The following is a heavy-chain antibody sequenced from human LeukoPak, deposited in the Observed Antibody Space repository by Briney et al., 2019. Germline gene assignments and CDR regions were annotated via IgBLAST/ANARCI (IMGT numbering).Heavy chain of an antibody. D-gene: IGHD5-12*01. CDR3: ARGGYSGYDGPISY. Sequence: ASVKVSCKASGYTFTSYGTSWVRQAPGQGLEWMGWISGKNGNTNYAEKLQGRVTMTTDTSTSTAYMELRSLRPDDTAVYYCARGGYSGYDGPISYWGQGTLVTVSS. V-gene: IGHV1-18*01. J-gene: IGHJ4*02. CDR1: GYTFTSYG. CDR2: ISGKNGNT.